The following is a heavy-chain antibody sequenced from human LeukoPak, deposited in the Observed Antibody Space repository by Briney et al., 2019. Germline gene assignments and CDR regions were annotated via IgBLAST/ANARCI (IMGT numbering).Heavy chain of an antibody. D-gene: IGHD6-6*01. CDR1: GGSISGYY. CDR3: ARHRSSSLYFDY. V-gene: IGHV4-59*08. J-gene: IGHJ4*02. Sequence: PSETLSLTCTVSGGSISGYYWSWIRQPPGKGLEGIGYIYYSGSTNYNPSLKSRVTISVDTSKNQFSLKLSSVTAADTAVYYCARHRSSSLYFDYWGQGTLVTVSS. CDR2: IYYSGST.